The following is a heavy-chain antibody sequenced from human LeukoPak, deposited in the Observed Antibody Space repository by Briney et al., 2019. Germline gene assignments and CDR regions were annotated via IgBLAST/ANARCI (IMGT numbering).Heavy chain of an antibody. D-gene: IGHD1-14*01. V-gene: IGHV1-8*01. J-gene: IGHJ4*02. CDR3: AKHYQTTFDY. CDR1: GYTFTNYD. CDR2: MNPNSGRT. Sequence: ASVKVSCKASGYTFTNYDINWVRQATGQEPEWVGWMNPNSGRTGYAQKFQGRVTITWNTAISTAYMELSSLTSEDTAVYYCAKHYQTTFDYWGQGTLVIVSS.